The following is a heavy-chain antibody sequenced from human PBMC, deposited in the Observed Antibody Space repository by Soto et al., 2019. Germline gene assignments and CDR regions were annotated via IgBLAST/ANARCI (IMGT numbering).Heavy chain of an antibody. CDR3: AHKILATMHDAFDF. CDR2: IYWDDDE. D-gene: IGHD5-12*01. CDR1: GFSLSSSGVG. J-gene: IGHJ3*01. V-gene: IGHV2-5*02. Sequence: QITLRESGPTLVKPTQPLTLTCTFSGFSLSSSGVGVGWFRQPPGKALEWLALIYWDDDERYSPSLKSRLTITKDTSRKHVVLTMTNMDPVDTGTYFCAHKILATMHDAFDFWGQGTMVTVSS.